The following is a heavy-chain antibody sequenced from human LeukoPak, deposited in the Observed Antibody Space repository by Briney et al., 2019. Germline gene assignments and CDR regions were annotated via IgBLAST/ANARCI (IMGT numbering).Heavy chain of an antibody. Sequence: SDTLTLICAVYGGHFSGYHERWIPHPPGKGREGIGEINHSGNTNYHPSLESRVPISVDTYQHQFSLQMSSVTAPDTALDLWGRGHQRWLQFGSCFDYWGQGTLVTVSS. J-gene: IGHJ4*02. D-gene: IGHD5-24*01. CDR2: INHSGNT. CDR1: GGHFSGYH. V-gene: IGHV4-34*01. CDR3: GRGHQRWLQFGSCFDY.